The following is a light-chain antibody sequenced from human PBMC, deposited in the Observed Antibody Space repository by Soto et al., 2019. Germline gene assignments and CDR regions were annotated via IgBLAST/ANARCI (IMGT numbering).Light chain of an antibody. Sequence: IQLTQSPSSLSASVGDRVTITCRASQDIRSALGWYQQKPGKVPKLLIYAASTLQSGVPSRFSGSRSGTDFTLTISSLEPEDFAVYYCQQRSNWPPLFGGGTKVDIK. CDR1: QDIRSA. J-gene: IGKJ4*01. CDR3: QQRSNWPPL. V-gene: IGKV1-6*01. CDR2: AAS.